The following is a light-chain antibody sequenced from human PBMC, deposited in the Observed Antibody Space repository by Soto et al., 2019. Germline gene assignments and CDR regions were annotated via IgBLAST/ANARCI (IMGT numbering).Light chain of an antibody. J-gene: IGKJ3*01. CDR1: QSISNY. V-gene: IGKV1-27*01. CDR2: SAS. CDR3: QNLDSAAFT. Sequence: DIQMTQSPPSLSASVGDRVTITCRASQSISNYLAWYQQRPGKDPRRLIYSASTLKSSVPSRFSGSWSGTDFTLTISSLVPEDAATYYCQNLDSAAFTFGPGTKVDIK.